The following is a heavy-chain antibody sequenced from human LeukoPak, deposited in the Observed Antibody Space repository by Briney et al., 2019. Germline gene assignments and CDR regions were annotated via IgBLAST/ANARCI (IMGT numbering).Heavy chain of an antibody. CDR2: ISAYNGNT. CDR1: GYTFTSYG. CDR3: ARDRATMVRGVFDY. V-gene: IGHV1-18*01. J-gene: IGHJ4*02. D-gene: IGHD3-10*01. Sequence: ASVKVSCKASGYTFTSYGISWVRQAPGQGLEWMGWISAYNGNTNYAQKLQGRVTMTTDTSTSTAYMELRSLRSDDTAVYYCARDRATMVRGVFDYWGQGTLVTVSS.